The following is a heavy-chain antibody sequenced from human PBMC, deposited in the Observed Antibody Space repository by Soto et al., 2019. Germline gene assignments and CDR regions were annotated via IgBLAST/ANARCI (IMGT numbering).Heavy chain of an antibody. CDR2: ISSDGSNK. V-gene: IGHV3-30-3*01. CDR1: GFTFSSYA. Sequence: QVQLVESGGGVVQPGRSLRLSCAASGFTFSSYAMHWVRQAPGKGLEWVAVISSDGSNKYYADSVKGRFTSSSDNAKNTLYLQMNSLRAEDTAVYYCASGESPPDYYGMDGWCQGTTVTVSS. J-gene: IGHJ6*02. CDR3: ASGESPPDYYGMDG.